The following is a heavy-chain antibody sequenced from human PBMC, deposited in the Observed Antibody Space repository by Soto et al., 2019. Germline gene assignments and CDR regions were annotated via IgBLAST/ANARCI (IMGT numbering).Heavy chain of an antibody. V-gene: IGHV3-23*01. D-gene: IGHD6-19*01. J-gene: IGHJ5*01. CDR2: IGGRGDST. CDR1: GFTFSSYA. CDR3: AKFLIYGYNSGRLFDF. Sequence: PGGSLRLSCAASGFTFSSYAMSWVRQAPGKGLEWVSAIGGRGDSTYYADSVKGRFTISRDNSRDTLYLQMNSLRAEDTAVYYCAKFLIYGYNSGRLFDFWGQGSLVTVSS.